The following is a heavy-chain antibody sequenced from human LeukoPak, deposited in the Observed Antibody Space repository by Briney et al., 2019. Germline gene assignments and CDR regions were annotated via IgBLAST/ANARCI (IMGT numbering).Heavy chain of an antibody. D-gene: IGHD2-15*01. CDR2: IGTLADT. CDR1: GFTFSNSD. V-gene: IGHV3-13*01. J-gene: IGHJ4*02. CDR3: AKQLGYCSDGSCYFPY. Sequence: PGGSLRLSCAASGFTFSNSDMHWVRQATGRGLEWVSAIGTLADTFYPGSVKGRFTISRENDKNSLYLQMSNLRAEDTAVYYCAKQLGYCSDGSCYFPYWGQGTLVTVSS.